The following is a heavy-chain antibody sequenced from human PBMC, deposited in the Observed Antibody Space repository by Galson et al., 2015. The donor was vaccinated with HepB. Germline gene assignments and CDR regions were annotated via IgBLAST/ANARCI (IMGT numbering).Heavy chain of an antibody. CDR1: GDSVSSNSAG. D-gene: IGHD5-18*01. CDR2: TYYRSKWYN. J-gene: IGHJ1*01. Sequence: CAISGDSVSSNSAGWHWIRQSPSRGLEWLGRTYYRSKWYNEYAISVKSRITINPDTAKNQFSLQLNSVTPEDTAVYYCARGLSTAMGYWGQGTLVTVSS. CDR3: ARGLSTAMGY. V-gene: IGHV6-1*01.